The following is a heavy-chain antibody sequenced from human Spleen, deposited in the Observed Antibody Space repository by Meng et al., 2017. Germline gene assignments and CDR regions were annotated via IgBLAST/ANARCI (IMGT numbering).Heavy chain of an antibody. CDR2: IDPNSGVT. CDR1: GYTFTNDG. Sequence: QVQLAQSGAEVKKPGASVKVSCKASGYTFTNDGITWVRQAPGQGLDWMGRIDPNSGVTEYAQKFQGRVTMTGDTSISTAYMELSGLRSDDTAMYYCARDDSSGYYSFDYWGQGTLVTVSS. D-gene: IGHD3-22*01. V-gene: IGHV1-2*06. CDR3: ARDDSSGYYSFDY. J-gene: IGHJ4*02.